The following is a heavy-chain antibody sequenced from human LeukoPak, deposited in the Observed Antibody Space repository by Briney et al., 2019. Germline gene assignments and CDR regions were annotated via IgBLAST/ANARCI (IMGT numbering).Heavy chain of an antibody. V-gene: IGHV3-48*01. CDR1: GFTFSSYS. J-gene: IGHJ4*02. CDR3: TTTYDFWSGPTYYFDY. D-gene: IGHD3-3*01. CDR2: ISSSSSTI. Sequence: GGSLRLSCAASGFTFSSYSMNWVRQAPGKGLERVSYISSSSSTIYYADFVKGRFTISRDNAKNSLYLQMNSLRAEDTAVYYCTTTYDFWSGPTYYFDYWGQGTLVTVSS.